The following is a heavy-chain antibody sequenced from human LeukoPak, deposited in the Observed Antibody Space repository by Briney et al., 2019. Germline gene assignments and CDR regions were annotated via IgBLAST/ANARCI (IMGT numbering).Heavy chain of an antibody. CDR3: ARGSTARYYYDSSGYYRGAVDY. Sequence: SETLSLTCTVSGGSISSYYWNWIRQPPGKGLEWIGYIYYSGSTNYNPSLKSRVTISVDTSKNQFSLRLSSVTAADTAVYYCARGSTARYYYDSSGYYRGAVDYWGQGTLVTISS. D-gene: IGHD3-22*01. CDR2: IYYSGST. V-gene: IGHV4-59*01. CDR1: GGSISSYY. J-gene: IGHJ4*02.